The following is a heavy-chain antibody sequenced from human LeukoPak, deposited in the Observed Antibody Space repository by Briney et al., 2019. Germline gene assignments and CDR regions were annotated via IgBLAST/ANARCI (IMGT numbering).Heavy chain of an antibody. D-gene: IGHD5-18*01. V-gene: IGHV1-24*01. CDR3: ATVTDSVETAVASAFRRKNRYKWFDP. Sequence: GAAVKVSCKVSGYTLTELSMHWVLQAPGKGLEWMGGFDPEVVETMLAQKLQGRLTMTEDTSTDTSYMELSSLTSEDTAVYYCATVTDSVETAVASAFRRKNRYKWFDPWGQGTLVTVSS. CDR1: GYTLTELS. CDR2: FDPEVVET. J-gene: IGHJ5*02.